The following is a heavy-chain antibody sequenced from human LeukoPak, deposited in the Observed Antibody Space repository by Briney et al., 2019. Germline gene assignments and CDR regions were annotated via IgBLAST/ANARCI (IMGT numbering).Heavy chain of an antibody. V-gene: IGHV3-23*01. CDR3: AKDQRWESPHYLDS. Sequence: GGSLRLSCAASGFTFSSSAMSWVRQVPGKGLEWVSGISASGGSTYYADSVRGRFTISRDNSKNTLYVQMNSLRDEDTAVYHCAKDQRWESPHYLDSWGQGTLVTVSS. J-gene: IGHJ4*02. CDR2: ISASGGST. CDR1: GFTFSSSA. D-gene: IGHD1-26*01.